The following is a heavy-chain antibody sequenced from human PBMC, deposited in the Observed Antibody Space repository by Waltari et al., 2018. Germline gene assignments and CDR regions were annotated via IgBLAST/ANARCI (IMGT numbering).Heavy chain of an antibody. J-gene: IGHJ4*02. CDR3: TTDPRH. CDR1: GLTFRKTW. Sequence: EVQLVESGGDLVKPGGSLRLSCAASGLTFRKTWMRWVRQAPGKGLKWIARVKSKSDGGTIDYVASVKDRFTISRDASKNTLYLQMDSLKTEDTARYYCTTDPRHWGQGSLVTVSS. CDR2: VKSKSDGGTI. V-gene: IGHV3-15*01.